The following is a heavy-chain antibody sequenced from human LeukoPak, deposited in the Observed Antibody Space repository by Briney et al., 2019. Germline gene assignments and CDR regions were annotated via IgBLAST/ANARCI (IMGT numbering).Heavy chain of an antibody. J-gene: IGHJ4*02. D-gene: IGHD4-11*01. CDR2: IWYDGSNK. Sequence: PGGSLRLSCAASGFTFSSYGMHWVRQAPGKGLEWVAVIWYDGSNKYYADSVKGRFTISRDNSKNTLYLQMNSLRAEDTDVYYCAGQSTVTTWSFDYWGQGTLVTVSS. CDR1: GFTFSSYG. CDR3: AGQSTVTTWSFDY. V-gene: IGHV3-33*01.